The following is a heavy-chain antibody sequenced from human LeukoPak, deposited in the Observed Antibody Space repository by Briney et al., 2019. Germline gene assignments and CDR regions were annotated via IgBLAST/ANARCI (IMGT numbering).Heavy chain of an antibody. CDR1: GGSISSYY. J-gene: IGHJ6*03. D-gene: IGHD3-3*01. CDR2: IYTSGST. CDR3: AREYYDFWSGYYSGHYYYMDV. V-gene: IGHV4-4*07. Sequence: SETLSLTCAVYGGSISSYYWSWIRQPAGKGLEWIGRIYTSGSTNYNPSLKSRVTMSVDTSKNQFSLKLSSVTAADTAVYYCAREYYDFWSGYYSGHYYYMDVWGKGTTVTVSS.